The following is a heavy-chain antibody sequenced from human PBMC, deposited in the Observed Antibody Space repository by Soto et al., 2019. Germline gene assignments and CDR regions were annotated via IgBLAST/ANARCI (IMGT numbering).Heavy chain of an antibody. Sequence: PXXTLSLPFTVSGGSIRSGGYSWSWIRQPPGKGLEWIGYIYHSGSTYYNPSLKSRVTISVDRSKNQFYLKLSSVTAADTAVYYCARVPGPWGQGTLVTVSS. CDR1: GGSIRSGGYS. CDR3: ARVPGP. J-gene: IGHJ5*02. V-gene: IGHV4-30-2*01. CDR2: IYHSGST.